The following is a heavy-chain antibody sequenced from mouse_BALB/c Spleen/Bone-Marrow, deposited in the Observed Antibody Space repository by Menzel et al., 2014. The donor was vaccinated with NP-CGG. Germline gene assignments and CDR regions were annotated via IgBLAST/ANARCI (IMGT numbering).Heavy chain of an antibody. J-gene: IGHJ4*01. CDR1: GYTFTSYY. D-gene: IGHD2-4*01. Sequence: VQLQQSGPELVKPGASVMISCKASGYTFTSYYIHWVKRRPGQGLEWIGWVYPGNVNTKYNEKFKGKATLTADKSSSTAYMQVSSLTSEDSAVYFCARSYDYDGNYAMDYWGQGTSVTVSS. CDR3: ARSYDYDGNYAMDY. CDR2: VYPGNVNT. V-gene: IGHV1S56*01.